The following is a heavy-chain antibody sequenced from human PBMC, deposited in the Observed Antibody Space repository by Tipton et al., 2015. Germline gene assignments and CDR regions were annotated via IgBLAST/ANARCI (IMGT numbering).Heavy chain of an antibody. CDR1: AYSISSDYY. CDR2: ISHSGNT. Sequence: TLSLTCAVSAYSISSDYYWGWIRQPPGKGLEWIGSISHSGNTYYNPSLKSRVTMSRDTSMNQFSLKLTSVTAADTAVYYCACQDYDSLTRDYQTVDYWGQGTLATVSS. V-gene: IGHV4-38-2*01. CDR3: ACQDYDSLTRDYQTVDY. J-gene: IGHJ4*02. D-gene: IGHD3-9*01.